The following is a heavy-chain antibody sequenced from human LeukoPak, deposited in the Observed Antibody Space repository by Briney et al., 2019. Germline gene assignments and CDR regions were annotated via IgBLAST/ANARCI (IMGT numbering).Heavy chain of an antibody. D-gene: IGHD6-13*01. CDR3: AKDHLPYSSSWYVALDI. J-gene: IGHJ3*02. CDR1: GFTFSSYA. Sequence: PGGSLRLSCAASGFTFSSYAMSWVRRAPGKGLEWVSAISGSGGSTYYADSVKGRFTISRDNSKNTLYLQMNSLRAEDTAVYYCAKDHLPYSSSWYVALDIWGQGTMVTVSS. CDR2: ISGSGGST. V-gene: IGHV3-23*01.